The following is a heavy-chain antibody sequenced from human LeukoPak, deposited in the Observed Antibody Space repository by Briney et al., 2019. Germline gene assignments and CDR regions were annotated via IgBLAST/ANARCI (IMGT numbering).Heavy chain of an antibody. Sequence: KTGGSLRLSCAASGFSFNSNAMSWIRQTPGKGAEWIGYTHHSGNNNYNPSLKSRVTISQDMSKNRFSLRLASVTAADTAVYYCARSGGWVTAYWYFEVWGRGTLVTVSS. CDR2: THHSGNN. CDR1: GFSFNSNA. J-gene: IGHJ2*01. CDR3: ARSGGWVTAYWYFEV. D-gene: IGHD2-21*02. V-gene: IGHV4-59*01.